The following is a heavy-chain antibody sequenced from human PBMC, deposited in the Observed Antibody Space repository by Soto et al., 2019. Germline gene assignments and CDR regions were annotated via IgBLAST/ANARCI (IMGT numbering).Heavy chain of an antibody. CDR1: GYTFTSYG. CDR3: ARVVVPAAIIWFDP. V-gene: IGHV1-18*01. J-gene: IGHJ5*02. D-gene: IGHD2-2*01. Sequence: ASAKVSCKASGYTFTSYGISWLRQAPGQGLEWMGWISAYNGNTNYAQKLQGRVTMTTDTSTSTAYMELRSLRSDDTAVYYCARVVVPAAIIWFDPWGQGTLVTVSS. CDR2: ISAYNGNT.